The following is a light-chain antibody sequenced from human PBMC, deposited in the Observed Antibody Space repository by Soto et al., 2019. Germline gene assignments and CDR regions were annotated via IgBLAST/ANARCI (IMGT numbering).Light chain of an antibody. CDR3: HQYDNLPLT. V-gene: IGKV1-33*01. J-gene: IGKJ4*01. Sequence: IEITQCPSTLSGSLADRVTMTFRPSQTISSWFAWYQQKPGKAPKLLIYDASNSETGVSSRFSGSGSGTDFTFTISSLQPEDIATYYCHQYDNLPLTFGGGTKVDIK. CDR2: DAS. CDR1: QTISSW.